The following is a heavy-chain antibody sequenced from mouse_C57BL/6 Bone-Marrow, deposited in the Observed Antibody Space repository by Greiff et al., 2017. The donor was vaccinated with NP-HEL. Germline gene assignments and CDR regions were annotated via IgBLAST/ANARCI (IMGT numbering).Heavy chain of an antibody. V-gene: IGHV1-75*01. CDR1: GYTFTDYY. D-gene: IGHD1-1*01. CDR2: IFPGSGST. Sequence: QVQLQQSGPELVKPGASVKISCKASGYTFTDYYINWVKQRPGQGLEWIGWIFPGSGSTYYNEKFKGKATLTVDKSSSTAYMLLSSLTSEDSAVYFCARNSGITTVVAPYYAMDYWGQGTSVTVSS. CDR3: ARNSGITTVVAPYYAMDY. J-gene: IGHJ4*01.